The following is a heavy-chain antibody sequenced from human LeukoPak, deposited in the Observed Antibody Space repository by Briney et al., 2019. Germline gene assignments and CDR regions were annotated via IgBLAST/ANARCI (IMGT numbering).Heavy chain of an antibody. CDR2: IYHSGST. V-gene: IGHV4-30-2*01. CDR1: GGSISSGGYY. CDR3: ARDRGRGYYGSGSYLVP. J-gene: IGHJ5*02. D-gene: IGHD3-10*01. Sequence: SETLSLTCTVSGGSISSGGYYWSWIRQPPGKGLEWIGYIYHSGSTYYNPSLKSRVTISVDTSKNQFSLKLSSVTAADTAVYYCARDRGRGYYGSGSYLVPWGQGTLVTVSS.